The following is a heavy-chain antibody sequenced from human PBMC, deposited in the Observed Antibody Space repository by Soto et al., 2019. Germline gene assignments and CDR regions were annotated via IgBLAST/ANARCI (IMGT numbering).Heavy chain of an antibody. J-gene: IGHJ4*02. Sequence: QLQLQESGPGLVKPSENLSLTCSVSGGSISSNNYYWGWIRQPPGKGLERIGSIFYSGSTYYNPSLKSRVTRSVDASKNQFSLELLSVTAADAAVYYCARREDLSSPFDYWGQGTLVTVSS. CDR2: IFYSGST. CDR1: GGSISSNNYY. CDR3: ARREDLSSPFDY. V-gene: IGHV4-39*01. D-gene: IGHD3-16*02.